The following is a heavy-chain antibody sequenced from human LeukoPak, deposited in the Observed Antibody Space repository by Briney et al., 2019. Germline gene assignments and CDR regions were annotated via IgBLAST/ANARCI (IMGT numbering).Heavy chain of an antibody. CDR1: GFTFSSSA. Sequence: GGSLRLSCAASGFTFSSSAMSWVRQAPGKGLEWVSVITGSGGTTYYADSVKGRFTISRDISKNTLYLQMNSLRAEDTAVYFCAKLVGYWGQGTLVTVSS. D-gene: IGHD2-8*02. V-gene: IGHV3-23*01. CDR3: AKLVGY. J-gene: IGHJ4*02. CDR2: ITGSGGTT.